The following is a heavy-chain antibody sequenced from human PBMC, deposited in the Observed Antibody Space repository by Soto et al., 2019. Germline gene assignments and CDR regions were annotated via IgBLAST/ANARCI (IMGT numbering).Heavy chain of an antibody. CDR1: GFSPSTSGVG. Sequence: SGPTCEPTQTLTLTCTFSGFSPSTSGVGVGWIRQPPGKALEWLALIYWNDDKRYSPSLKGRLTITKDTSKNQVVLTMTNMDPVDTATYYCAHTVGGIDLGSYGMDVWGQGTTVTVSS. V-gene: IGHV2-5*01. J-gene: IGHJ6*02. D-gene: IGHD3-16*01. CDR3: AHTVGGIDLGSYGMDV. CDR2: IYWNDDK.